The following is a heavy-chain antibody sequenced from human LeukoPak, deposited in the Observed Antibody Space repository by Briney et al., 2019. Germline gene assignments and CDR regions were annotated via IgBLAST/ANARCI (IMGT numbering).Heavy chain of an antibody. CDR1: GGSISSGGCY. CDR2: IYTSGST. Sequence: SETLSLTCTVSGGSISSGGCYWSWIRQPAGKGLEWIGRIYTSGSTNYNPSLKSRVTMSVDTSKNQFSPKLSSVTAADTAVYYCARELGSGSYQGYFDYWGQGTLVTVSS. D-gene: IGHD1-26*01. J-gene: IGHJ4*02. V-gene: IGHV4-61*02. CDR3: ARELGSGSYQGYFDY.